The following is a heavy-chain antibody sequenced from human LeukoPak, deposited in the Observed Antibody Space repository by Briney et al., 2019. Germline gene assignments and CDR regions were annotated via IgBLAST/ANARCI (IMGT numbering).Heavy chain of an antibody. CDR1: GGTFSSYA. V-gene: IGHV1-69*04. CDR3: ARDRGITEYYYDSSGYYLGWYFDL. J-gene: IGHJ2*01. Sequence: SVKVSCKASGGTFSSYAISWVRQAPGQGLEWMGRIIPILGIANYAQKFQGRVTITADKSTSTAYMELSSLRSEDTAVYYCARDRGITEYYYDSSGYYLGWYFDLWGRGTLVTVSS. D-gene: IGHD3-22*01. CDR2: IIPILGIA.